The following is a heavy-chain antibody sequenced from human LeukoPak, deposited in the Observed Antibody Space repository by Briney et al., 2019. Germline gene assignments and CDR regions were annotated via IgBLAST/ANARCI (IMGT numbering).Heavy chain of an antibody. D-gene: IGHD4-23*01. Sequence: GASVKVSCKASGGTFSSYAISWVRQAPGQGLEWMGGIIPIFGTANYAQKFQGRVTITTDESTSTAYLELRSLRSEDTAVYYCASGFSSLITPFRYWGQGTQVTVSS. CDR3: ASGFSSLITPFRY. CDR2: IIPIFGTA. J-gene: IGHJ4*02. CDR1: GGTFSSYA. V-gene: IGHV1-69*05.